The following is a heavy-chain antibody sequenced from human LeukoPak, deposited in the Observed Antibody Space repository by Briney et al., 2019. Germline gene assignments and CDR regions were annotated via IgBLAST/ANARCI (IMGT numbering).Heavy chain of an antibody. CDR1: GYSISSGYY. J-gene: IGHJ6*03. V-gene: IGHV4-38-2*02. Sequence: PSETLSLTCTVSGYSISSGYYWSWIRQPPGKGLEWIGEINHSGSTNYNPSLKSRVTISVDTSKNQFSLKLSSVTAADTAVYYCARSRYSSGWDYYYYYMDVWGKGTTVTISS. CDR3: ARSRYSSGWDYYYYYMDV. CDR2: INHSGST. D-gene: IGHD6-19*01.